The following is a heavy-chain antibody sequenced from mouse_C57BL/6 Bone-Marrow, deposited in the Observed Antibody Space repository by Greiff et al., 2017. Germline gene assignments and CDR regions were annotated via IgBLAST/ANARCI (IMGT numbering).Heavy chain of an antibody. CDR3: TRDITTVRSGDWYFDV. CDR1: GFTFSSYA. Sequence: EVMLVESGEGLVKPGGSLKLSCAASGFTFSSYAMSWVRQTPEKRLEWVAYISSGGDYIYYADTVKGRFTISRDNARNTLYLQMSSLKSEDTAMYYCTRDITTVRSGDWYFDVWGTGTTVTVSS. CDR2: ISSGGDYI. D-gene: IGHD1-1*01. J-gene: IGHJ1*03. V-gene: IGHV5-9-1*02.